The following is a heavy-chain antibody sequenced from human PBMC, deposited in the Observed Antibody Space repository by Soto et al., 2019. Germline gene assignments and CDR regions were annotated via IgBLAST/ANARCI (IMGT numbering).Heavy chain of an antibody. Sequence: PGGSLKLSCAASGFTFSSYAMSWVRQAPGKGLEWVSAISGSGGSTYYADSVKGRFTISRDNSKNTLYLQMNSLRAEDTAVYYCAKGDDYVWGSYRYPDYWGQGTLVTVSS. CDR1: GFTFSSYA. D-gene: IGHD3-16*02. V-gene: IGHV3-23*01. CDR2: ISGSGGST. CDR3: AKGDDYVWGSYRYPDY. J-gene: IGHJ4*02.